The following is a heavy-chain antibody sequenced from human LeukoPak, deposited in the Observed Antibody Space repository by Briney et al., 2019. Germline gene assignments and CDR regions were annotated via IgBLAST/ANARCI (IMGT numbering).Heavy chain of an antibody. CDR3: AKDLKGYCSSTSCPGRGGKAIDC. D-gene: IGHD2-2*01. V-gene: IGHV3-23*01. CDR2: ISGSGGST. J-gene: IGHJ4*02. CDR1: GFTFSSYA. Sequence: PGGSLRLSCAASGFTFSSYAMSWVRQAPGKGLEWVSAISGSGGSTYYADSVKGRFTISRDNSKNALYLQMNSLRAEDTAVYYCAKDLKGYCSSTSCPGRGGKAIDCWGQGTLVTVSS.